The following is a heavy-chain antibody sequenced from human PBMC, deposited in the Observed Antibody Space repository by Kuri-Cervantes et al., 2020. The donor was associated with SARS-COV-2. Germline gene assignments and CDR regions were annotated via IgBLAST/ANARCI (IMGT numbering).Heavy chain of an antibody. D-gene: IGHD1-26*01. CDR2: MNPNSGYT. Sequence: ASVKFSCKPSGYTFTSYDITWVRQATGQGLEWTGWMNPNSGYTGYAQKFQGRVTLTRNTSISTAYMELNSLTSEDTSVYYCATEVGDYWFQGTLVTVSS. CDR1: GYTFTSYD. V-gene: IGHV1-8*03. CDR3: ATEVGDY. J-gene: IGHJ4*02.